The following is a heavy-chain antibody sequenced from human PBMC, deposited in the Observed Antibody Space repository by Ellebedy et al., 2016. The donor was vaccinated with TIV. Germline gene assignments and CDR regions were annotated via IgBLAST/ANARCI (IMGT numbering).Heavy chain of an antibody. Sequence: ASVKVSCKVSGYALIELSMHWVRQAPGKGLEWMGGIIPLFRAPKYAQNFQGRITITADESTRTAYMELRSLRPEDTAVYFCARGMVPALNKPPPYYYYYALEVWGQGTTVTVS. V-gene: IGHV1-69*13. J-gene: IGHJ6*02. CDR1: GYALIELS. CDR2: IIPLFRAP. D-gene: IGHD2-2*01. CDR3: ARGMVPALNKPPPYYYYYALEV.